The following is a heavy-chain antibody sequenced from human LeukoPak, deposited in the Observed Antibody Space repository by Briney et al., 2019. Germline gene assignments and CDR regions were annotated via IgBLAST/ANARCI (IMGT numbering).Heavy chain of an antibody. CDR1: GFTFSNRG. D-gene: IGHD1-26*01. CDR2: ISGGGGST. J-gene: IGHJ4*02. V-gene: IGHV3-23*01. Sequence: GGSLRLSCAGSGFTFSNRGMSWVRQAPGKGLEWVSAISGGGGSTDYADSVKGRFTISRDNSKNTLYLQMNNLRAEDTAVYYCARDPVEWELLLDYWGQGTLVTVSS. CDR3: ARDPVEWELLLDY.